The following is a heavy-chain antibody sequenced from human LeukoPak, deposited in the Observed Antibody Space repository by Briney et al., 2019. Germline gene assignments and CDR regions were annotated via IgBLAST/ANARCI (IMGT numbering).Heavy chain of an antibody. CDR3: ARGQLAYCGSYCFGSPFDV. CDR2: IYYSGST. Sequence: SETLSLTCTVSGGSISSSRYYWGWIRQPPGKGLEWIGSIYYSGSTYYNPSLKSRLTTSVDTSKNQFSLKLSSVAAADTAVYYCARGQLAYCGSYCFGSPFDVWGQGTMVTVSS. CDR1: GGSISSSRYY. V-gene: IGHV4-39*07. J-gene: IGHJ3*01. D-gene: IGHD2-21*01.